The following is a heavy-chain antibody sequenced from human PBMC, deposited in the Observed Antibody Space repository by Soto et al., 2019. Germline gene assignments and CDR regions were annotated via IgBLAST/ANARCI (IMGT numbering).Heavy chain of an antibody. V-gene: IGHV3-30-3*01. D-gene: IGHD6-6*01. CDR1: GFTFSSYA. CDR3: ARDRGLSIAARRDYYYYGMDV. J-gene: IGHJ6*02. CDR2: ISYDGSNK. Sequence: PGGSLRLSCAASGFTFSSYAMHWVRQAPGKRLEWVAVISYDGSNKYYADSVKGRFTISRDNSKNTLYLQMNSLRAEDTAVYYCARDRGLSIAARRDYYYYGMDVWGQGTTVTVSS.